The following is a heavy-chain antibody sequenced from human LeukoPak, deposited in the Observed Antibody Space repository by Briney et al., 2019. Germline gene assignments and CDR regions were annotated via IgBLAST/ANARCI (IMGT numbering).Heavy chain of an antibody. CDR1: GFTFSIYT. CDR3: ARDYGGSYYFDY. CDR2: ITSSSSYI. Sequence: GGSLRLSCAASGFTFSIYTMNWVRQAPGKGLEWVSSITSSSSYIYYADSVKGRFTISRDNAKNSLYLQMNSLRAEDTAIYYRARDYGGSYYFDYWGQGTLVTVSS. J-gene: IGHJ4*02. V-gene: IGHV3-21*01. D-gene: IGHD4-23*01.